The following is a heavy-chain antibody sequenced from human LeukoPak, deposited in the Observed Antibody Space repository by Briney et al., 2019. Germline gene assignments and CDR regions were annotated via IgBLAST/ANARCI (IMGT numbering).Heavy chain of an antibody. CDR1: GYTFTSYG. J-gene: IGHJ4*02. CDR2: ISAFNGNT. V-gene: IGHV1-18*01. D-gene: IGHD5-12*01. CDR3: ARDPSGYDSPSFDDY. Sequence: ASVKVSCKASGYTFTSYGISWVRQAPGQGLEWMGWISAFNGNTNYAQKLQGRVTMTTDTSTSTAYMELRSLRSDDTAVYHCARDPSGYDSPSFDDYWGQGTLVTVSS.